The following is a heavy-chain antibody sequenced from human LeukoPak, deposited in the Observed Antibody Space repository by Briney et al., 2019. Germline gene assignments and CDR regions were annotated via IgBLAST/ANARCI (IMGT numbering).Heavy chain of an antibody. CDR2: IYYTGST. D-gene: IGHD3-22*01. CDR3: ARHYPNHRYGSSGYYYGGFDY. Sequence: PSETLSLTCTVSGGSISPYFWSWIRQPPGKGLEWIGYIYYTGSTSYNPSLKSRVTISADTSKNQFSLKLRSVTAADTAVNYCARHYPNHRYGSSGYYYGGFDYWGQGTPVTVSS. J-gene: IGHJ4*02. V-gene: IGHV4-59*08. CDR1: GGSISPYF.